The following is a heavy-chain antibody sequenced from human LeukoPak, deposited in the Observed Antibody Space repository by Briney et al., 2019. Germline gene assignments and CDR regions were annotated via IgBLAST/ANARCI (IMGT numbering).Heavy chain of an antibody. J-gene: IGHJ4*02. D-gene: IGHD2-8*01. CDR1: GYSISSGYY. CDR3: ATTNGVY. CDR2: IYHSGST. Sequence: NPSETLSLTCTVSGYSISSGYYWGWIRQPPGKGLEWIGSIYHSGSTYYNPSLKSRATISVDTSKNQFSLKLSSVTAADTAVYYCATTNGVYWGQGTLVTVSS. V-gene: IGHV4-38-2*02.